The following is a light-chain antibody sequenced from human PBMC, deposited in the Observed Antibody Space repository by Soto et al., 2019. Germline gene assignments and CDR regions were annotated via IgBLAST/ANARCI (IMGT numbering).Light chain of an antibody. V-gene: IGLV2-11*01. J-gene: IGLJ1*01. Sequence: QSALTQPRSVSGSPGQSVTISCTGTSSDIGGYNYVSWYQQHPGKAPKLMIYDVIKRPSGVPDRFSGSKSGNTASLTISGLQTEDEADYYCSSYTSSSTLYVFGTGTKVTVL. CDR3: SSYTSSSTLYV. CDR2: DVI. CDR1: SSDIGGYNY.